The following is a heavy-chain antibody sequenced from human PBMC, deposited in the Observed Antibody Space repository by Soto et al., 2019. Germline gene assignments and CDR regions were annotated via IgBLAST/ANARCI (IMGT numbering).Heavy chain of an antibody. Sequence: QLHLVQSGAVVKKPGASVTVSCSASGYPVTAYYMHWVRQAPGRGLEWMGGINPATGAAKYTQTFQGRVPITRDTSTSTVFMELSGLACEDTAVFYCARGGGVGVAGAAAFDMWGQGTLVTVSS. J-gene: IGHJ3*02. V-gene: IGHV1-2*02. CDR2: INPATGAA. D-gene: IGHD3-3*01. CDR3: ARGGGVGVAGAAAFDM. CDR1: GYPVTAYY.